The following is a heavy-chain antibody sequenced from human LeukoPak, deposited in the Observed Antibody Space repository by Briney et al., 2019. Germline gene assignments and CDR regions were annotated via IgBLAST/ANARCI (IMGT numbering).Heavy chain of an antibody. V-gene: IGHV3-15*07. D-gene: IGHD1-20*01. Sequence: GGSLRLSCAASGFTFSNAWMHWVRKAPGKGLEWVGRIKSKTDGGTTVFAAPVKGRFTISRDDSKNTLYLQMSNLNTEDTAMYYCSTDGRLTGRHGSFDSWGQGTLVTVSS. CDR3: STDGRLTGRHGSFDS. J-gene: IGHJ4*02. CDR1: GFTFSNAW. CDR2: IKSKTDGGTT.